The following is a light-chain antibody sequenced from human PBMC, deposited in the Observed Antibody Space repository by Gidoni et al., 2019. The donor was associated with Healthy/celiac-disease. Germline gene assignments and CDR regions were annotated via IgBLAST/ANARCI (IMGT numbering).Light chain of an antibody. CDR3: QQYDNPPLT. CDR2: DAS. J-gene: IGKJ4*01. CDR1: QDISHY. V-gene: IGKV1-33*01. Sequence: DIEMTQSPSSLSASVGDRVTITCQASQDISHYLDWYQQKPGKAPKLLIYDASNLETGVPSRFSGSGSGTDFTFTISSLQPVDIATYYCQQYDNPPLTFGGGTKVEIK.